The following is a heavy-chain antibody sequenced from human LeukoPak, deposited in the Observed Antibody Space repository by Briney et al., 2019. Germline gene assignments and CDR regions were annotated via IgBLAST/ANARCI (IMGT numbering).Heavy chain of an antibody. D-gene: IGHD3-22*01. CDR2: VYNSGST. CDR1: GGSFSSGNYY. CDR3: ARDPSGYFNY. J-gene: IGHJ4*02. Sequence: PSETLSLTCNVSGGSFSSGNYYWSWIRQPPGKGLEWIGYVYNSGSTNYNAALKSRVTISADTSKNQFSLKLGSVTTADTAKYYCARDPSGYFNYWGQGILVTVSS. V-gene: IGHV4-61*01.